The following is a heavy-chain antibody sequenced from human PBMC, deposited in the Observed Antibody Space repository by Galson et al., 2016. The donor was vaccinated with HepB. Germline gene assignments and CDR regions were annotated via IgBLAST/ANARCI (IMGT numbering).Heavy chain of an antibody. CDR2: ISDRGSHI. V-gene: IGHV3-21*04. CDR1: GFTFSTYT. Sequence: SLRLSCAASGFTFSTYTMNWVRQAPGKGLEWVSSISDRGSHIYYADSMKGRFTISRDNAKNSLYLQMNSLRAEDTAFYYCSRERIDVRFSGGYPEEGYYGMDVWGQGASVTVSS. D-gene: IGHD3-10*01. J-gene: IGHJ6*02. CDR3: SRERIDVRFSGGYPEEGYYGMDV.